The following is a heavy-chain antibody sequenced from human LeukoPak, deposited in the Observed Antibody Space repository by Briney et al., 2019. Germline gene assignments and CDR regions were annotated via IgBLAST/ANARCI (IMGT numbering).Heavy chain of an antibody. V-gene: IGHV1-18*01. CDR3: ARDIFGTSRPSDY. Sequence: ASVEVSCKASGYTLTNYGISWVRQAPGQGLEWMGWINAGNGNTKYSQRFQGRVTITRDTSASTAYMELSSLRSEDTAVYYCARDIFGTSRPSDYWGQGTLVTVSS. CDR2: INAGNGNT. CDR1: GYTLTNYG. D-gene: IGHD1-14*01. J-gene: IGHJ4*02.